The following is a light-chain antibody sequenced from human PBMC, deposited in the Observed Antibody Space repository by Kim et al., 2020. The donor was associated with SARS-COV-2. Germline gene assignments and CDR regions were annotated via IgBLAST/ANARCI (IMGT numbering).Light chain of an antibody. J-gene: IGKJ1*01. V-gene: IGKV4-1*01. CDR3: QQYYSTPWT. Sequence: ATIHCKSSQSVLYSSNNKSYVAWYQQKPGQPPKLLIYWASTRESGVPNRFSGSGSGTDFTLTISSLQAEDVAVYYCQQYYSTPWTFGQGTKVDIK. CDR2: WAS. CDR1: QSVLYSSNNKSY.